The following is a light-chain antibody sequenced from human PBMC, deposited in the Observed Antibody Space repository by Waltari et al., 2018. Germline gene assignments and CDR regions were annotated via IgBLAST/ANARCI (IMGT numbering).Light chain of an antibody. CDR1: SLRRYF. Sequence: SSEVTQDPTVSVALGQTVRITCQGDSLRRYFASWYQQKAGQAPVLVIYAKKKRASGIPDRFSGSSSGNTASLTITGAQAEDEADYFCNSRDSSGNHVIFGGGTKLTVV. CDR3: NSRDSSGNHVI. J-gene: IGLJ2*01. CDR2: AKK. V-gene: IGLV3-19*01.